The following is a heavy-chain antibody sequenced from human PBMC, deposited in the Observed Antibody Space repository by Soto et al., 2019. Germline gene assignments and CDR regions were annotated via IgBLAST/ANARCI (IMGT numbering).Heavy chain of an antibody. J-gene: IGHJ4*02. CDR3: ARETGGWYFDH. V-gene: IGHV1-69*08. D-gene: IGHD2-15*01. Sequence: QVQLVQSGAEVKKPGSSVKVSCKASGGTFSSYTISWVRQAPGQGLEWMGRIIPILGIANYAQKFQGRVTVTADKSTSTAYMELSSLRSEDTAVYYCARETGGWYFDHWGQGTLVTVSS. CDR2: IIPILGIA. CDR1: GGTFSSYT.